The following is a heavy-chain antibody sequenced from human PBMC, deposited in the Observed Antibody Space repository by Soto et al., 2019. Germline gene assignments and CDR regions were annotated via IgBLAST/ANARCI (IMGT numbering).Heavy chain of an antibody. J-gene: IGHJ4*02. CDR2: ISYDGSNK. CDR1: GFTFSSYG. V-gene: IGHV3-30*18. Sequence: QVQLVESGGGVVQPGRSLRLSCAASGFTFSSYGMHWVRKAPGKGLEWVAVISYDGSNKYYADSVKGRFTISRDNSKNTLYLQMNSLRAEDTAVYYCAKDEPDYWGQGTLVTVSS. CDR3: AKDEPDY.